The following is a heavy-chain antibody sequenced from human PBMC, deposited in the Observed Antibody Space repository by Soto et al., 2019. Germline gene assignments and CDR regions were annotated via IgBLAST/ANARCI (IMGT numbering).Heavy chain of an antibody. D-gene: IGHD2-2*02. CDR2: IIPIFGTA. Sequence: SVKVSCKASGGTFSSYAISWVRQAPGQGLEWMGGIIPIFGTANYAQKFQGRVTITADESTNTAYMELSSLRSEDTAVYYCASKYCSSTSCYMGSTYYYYGMDVWGQGTTVTVSS. CDR3: ASKYCSSTSCYMGSTYYYYGMDV. J-gene: IGHJ6*02. CDR1: GGTFSSYA. V-gene: IGHV1-69*13.